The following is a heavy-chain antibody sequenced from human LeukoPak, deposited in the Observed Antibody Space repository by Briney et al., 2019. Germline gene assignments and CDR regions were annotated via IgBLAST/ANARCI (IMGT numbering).Heavy chain of an antibody. CDR3: ARVLYKFYYDVDDNLYYDYYYMDA. D-gene: IGHD3-22*01. J-gene: IGHJ6*03. V-gene: IGHV4-39*07. Sequence: PSETLSLTCTVSGGAISSSSYYWSWIRQSPEKGLEWIGSIFYSGKTYYNPSLKSRVTISIDTSKNQFFLELTSVTAADTAMYYCARVLYKFYYDVDDNLYYDYYYMDAWGKGTTVTVSS. CDR2: IFYSGKT. CDR1: GGAISSSSYY.